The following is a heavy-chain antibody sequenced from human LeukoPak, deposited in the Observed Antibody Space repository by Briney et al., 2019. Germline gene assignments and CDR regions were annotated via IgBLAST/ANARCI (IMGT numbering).Heavy chain of an antibody. J-gene: IGHJ4*02. CDR2: ISASINYI. CDR1: GFTFSSYS. V-gene: IGHV3-21*01. Sequence: GGSLRLSCAASGFTFSSYSMNWVRQAPGKGLEWVSSISASINYIHYSDSVKGRFTISRDNAKNSLYLQMNSLRAEDTAVYYCARDAYGDYSFGYWGQGTLVTVSS. CDR3: ARDAYGDYSFGY. D-gene: IGHD4-17*01.